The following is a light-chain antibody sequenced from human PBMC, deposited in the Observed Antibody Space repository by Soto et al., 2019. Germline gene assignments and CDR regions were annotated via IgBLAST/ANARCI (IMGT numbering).Light chain of an antibody. Sequence: QSALTQPRSVSGSPGQAVTMSCTGTSSDVGGYNYVSWYQEQPGKAPKLMIYDVSKRPSGVPDRFSGSKSGNTASLPISGLQAEDEADYYCCSYAGSYSYVFGTGTKVTVL. CDR2: DVS. V-gene: IGLV2-11*01. J-gene: IGLJ1*01. CDR1: SSDVGGYNY. CDR3: CSYAGSYSYV.